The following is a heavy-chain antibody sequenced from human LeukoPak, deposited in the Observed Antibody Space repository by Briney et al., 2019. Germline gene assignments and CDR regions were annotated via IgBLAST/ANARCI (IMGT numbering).Heavy chain of an antibody. V-gene: IGHV3-15*06. CDR1: GFTFSSYH. D-gene: IGHD2-15*01. CDR2: IKRNFEGATQ. Sequence: PGGSLRLSCEVSGFTFSSYHMNWVRQAPGKGLEWVGHIKRNFEGATQHYAASVKGRFSISKDESKNIVFLQMSGLKTEDTALYFCTTEGFTYGHHSLDYWGQGTLVTVSS. CDR3: TTEGFTYGHHSLDY. J-gene: IGHJ4*02.